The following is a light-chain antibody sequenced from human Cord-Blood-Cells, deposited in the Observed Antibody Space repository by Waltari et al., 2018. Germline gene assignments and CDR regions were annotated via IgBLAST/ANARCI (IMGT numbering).Light chain of an antibody. J-gene: IGKJ1*01. Sequence: EIVLTQSPGTLSLSPGERATLSCRASQSVSSSYLAWYQQKPGQAPRLLIYGASSTATGIPDRFSGSGSGTDFTLTSSRLEPEDFAVYYCQQYGSSPTFGQGTKVEIK. CDR3: QQYGSSPT. CDR2: GAS. CDR1: QSVSSSY. V-gene: IGKV3-20*01.